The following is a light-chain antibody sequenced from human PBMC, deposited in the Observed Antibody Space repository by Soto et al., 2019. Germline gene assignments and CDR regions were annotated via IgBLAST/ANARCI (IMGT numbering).Light chain of an antibody. J-gene: IGKJ4*01. CDR1: QSVSSN. Sequence: EIVMTQCPATLSVSPGERATLSCRASQSVSSNLAWYQQKPGQAPRLLIYGASTRATGIPARFSGSGSGTEFTLTISSLQSEDFAVYYCQQYNNWSRTFGGGTKVEIK. V-gene: IGKV3-15*01. CDR2: GAS. CDR3: QQYNNWSRT.